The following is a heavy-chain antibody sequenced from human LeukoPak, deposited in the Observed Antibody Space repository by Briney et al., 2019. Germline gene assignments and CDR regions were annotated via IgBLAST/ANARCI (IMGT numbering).Heavy chain of an antibody. CDR1: GFTFSSYS. D-gene: IGHD4-17*01. CDR2: ISSSSSYI. CDR3: ARGPPPHTVTNPYFDY. Sequence: PGGSLRLSCAASGFTFSSYSMNWVRQAPGKGLEWVSSISSSSSYIYYADSVKGRFTISRDNAKNSLYLQMNSLRAEDTAVYYCARGPPPHTVTNPYFDYWGQGTLVTVSS. J-gene: IGHJ4*02. V-gene: IGHV3-21*01.